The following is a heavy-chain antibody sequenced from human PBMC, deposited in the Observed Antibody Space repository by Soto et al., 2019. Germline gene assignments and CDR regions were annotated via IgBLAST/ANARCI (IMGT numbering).Heavy chain of an antibody. Sequence: ASVKVSCKASGYTFTSDYMHWVRQAPVQGLEWMGIINPSGGSTSYAQRFQGRVTMTRDTSTSTVYMELSSLRPEDTAVYYCARNWGSGSQYYGMDLWGHGTTVTVSS. D-gene: IGHD6-19*01. V-gene: IGHV1-46*01. J-gene: IGHJ6*02. CDR1: GYTFTSDY. CDR3: ARNWGSGSQYYGMDL. CDR2: INPSGGST.